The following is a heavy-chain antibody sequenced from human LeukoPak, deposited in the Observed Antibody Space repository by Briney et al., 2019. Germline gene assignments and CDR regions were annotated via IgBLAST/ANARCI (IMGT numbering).Heavy chain of an antibody. CDR3: ATVTDQLDY. V-gene: IGHV4-59*04. CDR2: IYYSGST. J-gene: IGHJ4*02. D-gene: IGHD1-1*01. CDR1: GGSISSYY. Sequence: SETLSLTCTVSGGSISSYYWNWIRQPPGKGLEWIGYIYYSGSTYYNPSLKSRVTISVDTSRNHFSLKLSSVTAADTAVYYCATVTDQLDYWGQGTLVTVSS.